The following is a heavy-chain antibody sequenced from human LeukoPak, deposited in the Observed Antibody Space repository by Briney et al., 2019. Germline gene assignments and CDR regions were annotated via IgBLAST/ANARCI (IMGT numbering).Heavy chain of an antibody. D-gene: IGHD3-22*01. CDR1: GYTFTTYY. J-gene: IGHJ4*02. CDR3: ARPYDISASYYDY. CDR2: INPSGGTT. V-gene: IGHV1-46*01. Sequence: ASVKVSCKASGYTFTTYYIHWVRQAPGQGLEWMGIINPSGGTTNYAQKFQGRVTMTRDTSTSTVYMELNSLRSEDTAVYYCARPYDISASYYDYWGKGTLVTVST.